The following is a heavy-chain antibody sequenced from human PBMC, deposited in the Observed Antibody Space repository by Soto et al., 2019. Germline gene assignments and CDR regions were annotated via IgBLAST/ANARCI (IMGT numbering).Heavy chain of an antibody. J-gene: IGHJ2*01. CDR2: ISAYNGNT. CDR3: ARAQGKGVVVAAPWYFDL. D-gene: IGHD2-15*01. V-gene: IGHV1-18*01. CDR1: GDTFTSYG. Sequence: GASVKLSCKASGDTFTSYGISWVRQAPGQGLEWMGWISAYNGNTNYAQKLQGRVTMTTDTSTSTAYMELRSLRSDDTAVYYCARAQGKGVVVAAPWYFDLWGRGTLVTVSS.